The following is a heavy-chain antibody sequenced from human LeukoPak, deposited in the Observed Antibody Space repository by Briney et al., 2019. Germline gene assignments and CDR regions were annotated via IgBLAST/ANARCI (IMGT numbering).Heavy chain of an antibody. D-gene: IGHD4/OR15-4a*01. CDR2: IYTSGST. CDR1: GGSISSGSYY. Sequence: SETLSLTCTVSGGSISSGSYYWSWIRQPAGKGLEWIGRIYTSGSTNYNPSLKSRVTISVDTSKNQFSLKLSSVTAADTAVYYCARGSGLTLHAFDIWGQGTMVTVSS. CDR3: ARGSGLTLHAFDI. V-gene: IGHV4-61*02. J-gene: IGHJ3*02.